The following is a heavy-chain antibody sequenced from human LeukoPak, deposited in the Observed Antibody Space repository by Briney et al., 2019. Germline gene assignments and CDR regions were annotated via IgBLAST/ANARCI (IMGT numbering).Heavy chain of an antibody. CDR2: IYYSGST. CDR3: ARLRRGFDISGYYAFDI. V-gene: IGHV4-59*01. D-gene: IGHD3-22*01. CDR1: GGSISSYY. J-gene: IGHJ3*02. Sequence: SETLSLTCTVSGGSISSYYWSWIRQPPGKGLGWIGYIYYSGSTNYNPSLRSRVTISVDTSKNQFSLKLTSVTAADTAVYYCARLRRGFDISGYYAFDIWGQGTMVTVSS.